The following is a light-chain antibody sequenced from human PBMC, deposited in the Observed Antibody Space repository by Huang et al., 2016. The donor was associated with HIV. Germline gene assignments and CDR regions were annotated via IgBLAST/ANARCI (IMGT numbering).Light chain of an antibody. CDR3: QQRSNWPPLT. Sequence: EIVLTQSPATLSLSPGARVTLSCRASQGVSSFLAWYQQKPGQAPRLLIYDACNRATGIPARFSGSGSGTDFTLTISSLEHEDCAVYYCQQRSNWPPLTFGGGTKVEIK. V-gene: IGKV3-11*01. J-gene: IGKJ4*01. CDR2: DAC. CDR1: QGVSSF.